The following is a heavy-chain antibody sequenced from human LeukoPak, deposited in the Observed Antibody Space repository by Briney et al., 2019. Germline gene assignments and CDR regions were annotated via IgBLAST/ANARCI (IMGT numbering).Heavy chain of an antibody. D-gene: IGHD3-10*02. CDR3: ADLGITMIGGV. V-gene: IGHV3-48*03. CDR1: GFTFSSYE. Sequence: PGVSLRLPCGASGFTFSSYEMNWVRQAPGKGLEGVYYISSSGSNIYYADFVKGRFHVSRDNAKNSLYLQMNSVRAEDTAVYYCADLGITMIGGVRGKPATVSIPS. J-gene: IGHJ6*04. CDR2: ISSSGSNI.